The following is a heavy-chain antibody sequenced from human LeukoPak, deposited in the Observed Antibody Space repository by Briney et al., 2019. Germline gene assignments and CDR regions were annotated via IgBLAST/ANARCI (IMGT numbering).Heavy chain of an antibody. CDR2: ISGSGGST. CDR1: GGSISSYY. V-gene: IGHV3-23*01. J-gene: IGHJ4*02. CDR3: AKVRRIGYSGWYFDY. Sequence: PSETLSLTCTVSGGSISSYYWSWIRQPPGKGLEWVSAISGSGGSTYYADSVKGRFTISRDNSKNTLYLQMNSLRAEDTAVYYCAKVRRIGYSGWYFDYWGQGTLVTVSS. D-gene: IGHD5-12*01.